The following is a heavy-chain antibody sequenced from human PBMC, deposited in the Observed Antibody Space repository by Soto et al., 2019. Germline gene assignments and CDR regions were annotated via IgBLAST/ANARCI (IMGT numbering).Heavy chain of an antibody. Sequence: SETLSLTXAVSGGSISSSNWWSWVRQPPGKGLEWIGEIYHSGSTNYNPSLKSRVTISVDKSKNQFSLKLSSVTAADTAVYYCASLGGATPNYFDYWGQGTLVTVSS. J-gene: IGHJ4*02. V-gene: IGHV4-4*02. CDR1: GGSISSSNW. CDR2: IYHSGST. D-gene: IGHD1-26*01. CDR3: ASLGGATPNYFDY.